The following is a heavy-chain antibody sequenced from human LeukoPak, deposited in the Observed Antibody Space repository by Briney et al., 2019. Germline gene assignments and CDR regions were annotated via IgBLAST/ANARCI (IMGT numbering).Heavy chain of an antibody. CDR1: GFTLSSYG. V-gene: IGHV3-30*18. Sequence: PGRSLRLSCAASGFTLSSYGMHWVRQAPGKGLEWVAVISYDGSNKYYADSVKGRFTISRDNSKNTLYLQMNSLRAEDTAVYYCAKDLGYWGQGTLVTVSS. CDR3: AKDLGY. CDR2: ISYDGSNK. J-gene: IGHJ4*02.